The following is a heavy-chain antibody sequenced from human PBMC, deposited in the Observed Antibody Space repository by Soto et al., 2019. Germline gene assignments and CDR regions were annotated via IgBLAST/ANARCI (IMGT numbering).Heavy chain of an antibody. D-gene: IGHD2-21*01. CDR3: AGTDSFDGFDI. Sequence: SETLSLTCTVSGGSISSYYWSWIRQPPGKGLEWIGYIYYSGSTNYNPSLKSRVTISVDTSKIQFSLKLSTVTAADTAVYYSAGTDSFDGFDIWGQGTMVTVSS. V-gene: IGHV4-59*08. J-gene: IGHJ3*02. CDR2: IYYSGST. CDR1: GGSISSYY.